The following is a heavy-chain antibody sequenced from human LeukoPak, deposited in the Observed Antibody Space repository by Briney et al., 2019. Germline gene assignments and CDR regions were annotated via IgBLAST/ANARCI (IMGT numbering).Heavy chain of an antibody. J-gene: IGHJ4*02. D-gene: IGHD2-15*01. CDR1: GGSISSYY. Sequence: PSETLSLTCAVYGGSISSYYWSWIRQPPGKGLEWIGYVFYTGGTNSNPSLKSRVTMSLATSKNQLSLVLTSVTAAGTAVYYCARHPFAAPFDHWGRGTLVTVSS. V-gene: IGHV4-59*08. CDR2: VFYTGGT. CDR3: ARHPFAAPFDH.